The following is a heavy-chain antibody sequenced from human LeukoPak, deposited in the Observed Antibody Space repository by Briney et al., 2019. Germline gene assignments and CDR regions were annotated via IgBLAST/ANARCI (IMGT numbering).Heavy chain of an antibody. CDR3: ARAAQYCSSTSCYDY. CDR2: INPSAGIT. CDR1: GYTFTSYH. Sequence: ASVKVSCKASGYTFTSYHMHWVRQAPGQGLDWMGIINPSAGITTYAQKFQGRVAMTKDTSTSTVYMELSSLRSEDTAVYYCARAAQYCSSTSCYDYWGQGTLVTVSS. V-gene: IGHV1-46*01. D-gene: IGHD2-2*01. J-gene: IGHJ4*02.